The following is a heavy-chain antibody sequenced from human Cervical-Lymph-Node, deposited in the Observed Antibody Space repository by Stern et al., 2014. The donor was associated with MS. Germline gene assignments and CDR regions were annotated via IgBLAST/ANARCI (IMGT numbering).Heavy chain of an antibody. V-gene: IGHV1-69*01. J-gene: IGHJ2*01. D-gene: IGHD6-6*01. CDR3: ASGGRSSWFFDL. Sequence: QLVQSGAEVKKPGSSVKVSCKASGGTFSTYALGWVRQAPGQGLEWMGGIIPITETPNYAQKSQGRVTITADESTTTAYMELSSLRSDDTAIYYCASGGRSSWFFDLWGRGTLVTVSS. CDR2: IIPITETP. CDR1: GGTFSTYA.